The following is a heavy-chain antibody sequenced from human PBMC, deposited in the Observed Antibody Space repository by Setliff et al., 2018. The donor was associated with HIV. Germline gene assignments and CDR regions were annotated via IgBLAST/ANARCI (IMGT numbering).Heavy chain of an antibody. V-gene: IGHV3-23*01. CDR3: AKDPRAAVATICDY. J-gene: IGHJ4*02. CDR1: GFNFNDYA. CDR2: MSGSGGFR. D-gene: IGHD5-12*01. Sequence: GGSLRLSCAVSGFNFNDYAVSWVRQAPGKGLEWVSAMSGSGGFRYYADSVKGRFTISKDTSKNTLYLQMNSLRAEDTAVYYCAKDPRAAVATICDYWGQGTLVTVSS.